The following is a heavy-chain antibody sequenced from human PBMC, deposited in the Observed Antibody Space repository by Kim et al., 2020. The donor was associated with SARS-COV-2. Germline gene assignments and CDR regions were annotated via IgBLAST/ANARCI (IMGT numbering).Heavy chain of an antibody. D-gene: IGHD1-1*01. Sequence: GESLRLSCAASGFTFNYYDMHWVRQATGKGLEWVSAIGAAGDTYYPGSVKGRFTISRENAKNSLYLHMNSLRAGDTALYYCARVQKGSFDIWGQGTMVTVSS. J-gene: IGHJ3*02. CDR2: IGAAGDT. CDR3: ARVQKGSFDI. V-gene: IGHV3-13*04. CDR1: GFTFNYYD.